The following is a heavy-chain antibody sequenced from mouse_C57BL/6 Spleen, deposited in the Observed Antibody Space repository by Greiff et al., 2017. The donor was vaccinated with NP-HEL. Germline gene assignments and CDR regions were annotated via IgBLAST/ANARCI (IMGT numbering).Heavy chain of an antibody. D-gene: IGHD1-1*01. CDR1: GYAFSSYW. Sequence: QVQLQQSGAELVKPGASVKISCKASGYAFSSYWMNWVKQRPGKGLEWIGQIYPGDGDTNYNGKFKGKATLTADKSSSTAYMQLSSLTSEDSAVYFCARGGSSYWYFDVWGTGTTVTVSS. V-gene: IGHV1-80*01. CDR2: IYPGDGDT. J-gene: IGHJ1*03. CDR3: ARGGSSYWYFDV.